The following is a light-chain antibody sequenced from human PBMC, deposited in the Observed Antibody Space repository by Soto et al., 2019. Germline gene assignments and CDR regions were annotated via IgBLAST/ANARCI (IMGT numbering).Light chain of an antibody. CDR1: QSISR. V-gene: IGKV1-5*03. J-gene: IGKJ5*01. CDR3: QQYDSYPLT. CDR2: KAS. Sequence: DIQMTQSPSTLSASVGDRVTITCRASQSISRLAWYQQKPGRAPTLLIYKASILESGVPSRFSGSTSGTEFTLTISSLQPDDFATYYCQQYDSYPLTFGQGTRLEIK.